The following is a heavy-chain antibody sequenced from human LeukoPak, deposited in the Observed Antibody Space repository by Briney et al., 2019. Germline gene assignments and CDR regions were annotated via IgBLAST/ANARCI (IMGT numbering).Heavy chain of an antibody. D-gene: IGHD3-10*01. J-gene: IGHJ6*03. V-gene: IGHV5-51*01. CDR2: LYPDGSNT. CDR3: ARLPAAGSQSYFYYYYMDV. CDR1: GYDFTTYW. Sequence: GGSLKICCKGSGYDFTTYWIGWVRRMPGKGLEGMGILYPDGSNTKYSPSFQGQATISADKSISTAYLQWSSLKASDTAMYYCARLPAAGSQSYFYYYYMDVWGKGTTVTVSS.